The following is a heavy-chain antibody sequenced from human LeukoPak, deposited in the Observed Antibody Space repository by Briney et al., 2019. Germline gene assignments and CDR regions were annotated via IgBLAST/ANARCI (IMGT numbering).Heavy chain of an antibody. D-gene: IGHD5-24*01. CDR2: IKTTGDGGAI. CDR1: GFTFRNAW. CDR3: RRDGFGSLD. Sequence: GGSLRLSCAASGFTFRNAWMSWVRQAPGKGLEWVGRIKTTGDGGAIDYAAPVRGRFIISRDDSKNTMYLQMNSLKSEDTAVYYCRRDGFGSLDWGQGTLVTVSS. V-gene: IGHV3-15*01. J-gene: IGHJ4*02.